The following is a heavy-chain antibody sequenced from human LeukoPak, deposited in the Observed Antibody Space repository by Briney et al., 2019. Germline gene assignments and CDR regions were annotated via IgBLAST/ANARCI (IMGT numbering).Heavy chain of an antibody. J-gene: IGHJ6*02. D-gene: IGHD3-9*01. V-gene: IGHV3-21*01. CDR2: ASDANAGT. CDR1: GFTFSSYA. Sequence: GGSLRLPCVASGFTFSSYAMNWVRQAPGKGLEWVSAASDANAGTYYADSVKGRFTISRDNAKNSLYLQMNSLRAEDTAVYYCARAEAPWYDILTGYGGYYYYGMDVWGQGTTVTVSS. CDR3: ARAEAPWYDILTGYGGYYYYGMDV.